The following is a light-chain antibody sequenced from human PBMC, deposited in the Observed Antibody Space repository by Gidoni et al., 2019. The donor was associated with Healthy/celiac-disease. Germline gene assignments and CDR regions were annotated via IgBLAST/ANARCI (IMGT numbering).Light chain of an antibody. CDR3: QQLNSYPYT. J-gene: IGKJ2*01. CDR2: AAS. CDR1: QGISSY. Sequence: DIQLTQSPSFLSASVGDRVTLTCRASQGISSYLAWYQQQPGKAPKLLIYAASTLQSGVPSRFSGSGSGTEFTLTISSLQPEDCATYYCQQLNSYPYTFGQGTKLEIK. V-gene: IGKV1-9*01.